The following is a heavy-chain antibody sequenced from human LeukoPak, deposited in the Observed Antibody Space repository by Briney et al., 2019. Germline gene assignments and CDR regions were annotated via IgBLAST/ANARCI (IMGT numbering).Heavy chain of an antibody. V-gene: IGHV3-21*01. D-gene: IGHD3-16*01. Sequence: GGSLRLSCAASGFTFSGSAMHWVRQAPGKGLEWVSSISSSSSYIYYADSVKGRFTISRDNAKNSLYLQMNSLRAEDTAVYYCARELWAYYDYVWGSSDYWGQGTLVTVSS. CDR1: GFTFSGSA. CDR2: ISSSSSYI. CDR3: ARELWAYYDYVWGSSDY. J-gene: IGHJ4*02.